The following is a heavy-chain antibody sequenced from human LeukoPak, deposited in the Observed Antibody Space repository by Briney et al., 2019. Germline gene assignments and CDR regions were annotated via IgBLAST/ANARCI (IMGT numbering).Heavy chain of an antibody. CDR1: GGTFTHFV. CDR2: IAPISGTP. J-gene: IGHJ3*01. D-gene: IGHD3-10*01. Sequence: SVKVSCKASGGTFTHFVISWLRQAPGQGLEWMGGIAPISGTPVYAQKFQDRVNITADTSTNTAYMEMSSLTSEDTAMYYCAREGEYYAESGNLIDAADVWGQGTMVIVSS. V-gene: IGHV1-69*06. CDR3: AREGEYYAESGNLIDAADV.